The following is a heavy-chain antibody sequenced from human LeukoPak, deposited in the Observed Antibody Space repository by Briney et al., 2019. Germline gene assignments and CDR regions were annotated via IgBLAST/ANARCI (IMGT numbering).Heavy chain of an antibody. CDR1: GFTFSSYG. J-gene: IGHJ4*02. Sequence: PGRSLRLSCAASGFTFSSYGMHWVRQAPGKGLEWVAVIWYDGSNKYYADSVKGRFTISRDNSKNTLYLQMNSLSAEDTAVYYCARDSDHSSSWSPLYYFDYWGLGTLVTVSS. D-gene: IGHD6-13*01. CDR3: ARDSDHSSSWSPLYYFDY. CDR2: IWYDGSNK. V-gene: IGHV3-33*01.